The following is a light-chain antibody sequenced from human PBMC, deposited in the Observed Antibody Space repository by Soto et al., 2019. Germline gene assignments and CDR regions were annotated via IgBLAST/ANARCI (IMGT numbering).Light chain of an antibody. CDR3: QQYNNGPPDT. V-gene: IGKV3-15*01. J-gene: IGKJ2*01. CDR2: AAS. CDR1: QSVTSN. Sequence: EIGLTQSPATLSVSPGERATLSCRASQSVTSNLAWYQQKPGQAPWLLIYAASARATGIPTRFSGSGSGTEFTLTISSLQSEDFAVYYCQQYNNGPPDTFGQGTKLEIK.